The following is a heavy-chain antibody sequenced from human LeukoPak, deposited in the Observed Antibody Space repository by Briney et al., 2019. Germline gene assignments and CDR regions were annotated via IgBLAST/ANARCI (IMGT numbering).Heavy chain of an antibody. CDR1: GFTFSSYG. CDR3: ANDPYSSGWYPYYYYGMDV. D-gene: IGHD6-19*01. CDR2: ISYDGSNK. J-gene: IGHJ6*02. Sequence: GGSLRLSCAASGFTFSSYGMHWVRQAPGKGLEWVAVISYDGSNKYYADSVKGRFTISRDNSKNTLYLQMNGLRAEDTAVYYCANDPYSSGWYPYYYYGMDVWGQGTTVTVSS. V-gene: IGHV3-30*18.